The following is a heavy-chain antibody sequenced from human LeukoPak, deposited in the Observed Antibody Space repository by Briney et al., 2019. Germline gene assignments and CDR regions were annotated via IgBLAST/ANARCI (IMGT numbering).Heavy chain of an antibody. D-gene: IGHD6-13*01. CDR1: GFTFSSYA. V-gene: IGHV3-23*01. CDR2: ISGSGTTT. CDR3: AKPLSATSGTDFHY. Sequence: GGSLRLSCAASGFTFSSYAMSWVRQAPGKGLDWVSAISGSGTTTYYADSVKGRFTISRDISKNTLYLQMNSLRAEDTAVYYCAKPLSATSGTDFHYWGQGTLVTVSS. J-gene: IGHJ4*02.